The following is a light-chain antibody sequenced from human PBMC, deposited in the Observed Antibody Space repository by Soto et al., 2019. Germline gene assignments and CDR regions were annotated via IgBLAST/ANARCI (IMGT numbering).Light chain of an antibody. CDR1: SGSIASNY. V-gene: IGLV6-57*02. CDR2: EDN. CDR3: QSYDSSIVV. J-gene: IGLJ2*01. Sequence: NFMLTQPHSVSESPGKTVTISCTGSSGSIASNYVQWYQQRPGSAPTTVIYEDNQRPSGVPDRFSGSIDSSSNSASLTISGLKTDDEADYYCQSYDSSIVVFCGGTKLTVL.